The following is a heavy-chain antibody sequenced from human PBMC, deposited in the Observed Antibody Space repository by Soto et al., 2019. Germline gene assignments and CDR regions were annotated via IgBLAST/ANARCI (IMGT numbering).Heavy chain of an antibody. CDR3: ARGDGDNAFDI. J-gene: IGHJ3*02. Sequence: QVQLQESGPGLVKPSGTLSLTCAVSGTSIINNNWWTWVRHPPGKGLERIGEIYHSGTTNYNSSLKSRVTFSTDKSKNQFSLNLTSVTAADTAVYYCARGDGDNAFDIWGQGTLVIVSS. D-gene: IGHD2-21*02. CDR2: IYHSGTT. V-gene: IGHV4-4*02. CDR1: GTSIINNNW.